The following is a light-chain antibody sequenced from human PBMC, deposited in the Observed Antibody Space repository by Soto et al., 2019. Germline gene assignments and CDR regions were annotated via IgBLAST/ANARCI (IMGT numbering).Light chain of an antibody. CDR2: KAS. CDR3: QHYNSYSRT. CDR1: QTISSW. V-gene: IGKV1-5*03. J-gene: IGKJ1*01. Sequence: DITITQTFSTPRGPAGDRVTIPCRASQTISSWLAWYQQKPGKAPKLLIYKASTLKSGVPSRFSGSGSGTEFTLTISSLQPEDFATYYCQHYNSYSRTFGQGTKVDIK.